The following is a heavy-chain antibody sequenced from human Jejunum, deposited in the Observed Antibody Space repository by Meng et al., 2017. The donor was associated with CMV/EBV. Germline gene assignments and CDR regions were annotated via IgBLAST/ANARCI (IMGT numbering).Heavy chain of an antibody. V-gene: IGHV4-39*01. J-gene: IGHJ4*02. D-gene: IGHD2-15*01. CDR1: GAVRSNTNY. CDR2: ISSDGGT. Sequence: GAVRSNTNYEAWLRRPPGRGVGGIGTISSDGGTYDDTSLKSRVPISVDTSKNHFSLKLSSVTAADTAIFYCARHSCSGGWCTFFDYWGQGTLVTVSS. CDR3: ARHSCSGGWCTFFDY.